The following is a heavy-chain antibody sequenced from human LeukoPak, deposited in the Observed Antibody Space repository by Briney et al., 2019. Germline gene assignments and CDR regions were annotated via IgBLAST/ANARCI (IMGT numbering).Heavy chain of an antibody. CDR2: INTNTGNP. Sequence: ASVKVSCKASGYTLTSYAMNWVRQAPGQGLEWMGWINTNTGNPTYAQGFTGRFVFSLDTSVSTAYLQISSLKAEDTAVYYCARDPPGIAAAGPYYMDVWGKGTTVTVSS. V-gene: IGHV7-4-1*02. CDR3: ARDPPGIAAAGPYYMDV. CDR1: GYTLTSYA. J-gene: IGHJ6*03. D-gene: IGHD6-13*01.